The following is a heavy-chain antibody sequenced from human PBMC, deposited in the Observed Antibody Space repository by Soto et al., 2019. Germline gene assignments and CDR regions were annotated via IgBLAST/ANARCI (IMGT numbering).Heavy chain of an antibody. CDR1: GEAFSKYG. D-gene: IGHD2-15*01. V-gene: IGHV1-69*14. CDR2: IVPIFGTT. J-gene: IGHJ4*02. Sequence: QVQLVQSGAEVKKPGSSVKVSCKTSGEAFSKYGISWVRQTPGQGLEWMGGIVPIFGTTIYAQKMQGRLTITAVKSTTTAYMELTSLRCDDTAVYYCARVGGHHQYYFDFWGQGTLVTVSS. CDR3: ARVGGHHQYYFDF.